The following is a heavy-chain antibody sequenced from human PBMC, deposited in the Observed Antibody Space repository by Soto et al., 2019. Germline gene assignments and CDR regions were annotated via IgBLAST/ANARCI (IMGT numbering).Heavy chain of an antibody. D-gene: IGHD2-21*02. Sequence: GESLKISCAASGFAFSTYGMHWVRQAPGKGLEWVAFISYDGSNKYYADSVKGRLTISRDNSKNTLYLQVNSLRAEDAAVYYCASNCGDDCYDDYWGQGTLVTVSS. CDR3: ASNCGDDCYDDY. J-gene: IGHJ4*02. CDR2: ISYDGSNK. CDR1: GFAFSTYG. V-gene: IGHV3-30*03.